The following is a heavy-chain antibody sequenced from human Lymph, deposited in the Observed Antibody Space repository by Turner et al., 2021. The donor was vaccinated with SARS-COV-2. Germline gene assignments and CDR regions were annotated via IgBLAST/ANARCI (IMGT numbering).Heavy chain of an antibody. J-gene: IGHJ4*02. CDR1: GFTFDDYA. CDR2: INGSGGSI. CDR3: AKDLAGTYYASFDY. Sequence: EVQLVESGGGLVLPCRFLGHSCAASGFTFDDYAIHWVRQAPGKGLEWASGINGSGGSIAYADSVKGRFTISRDNPKNSLYLQMNSLRAEDTAFYYCAKDLAGTYYASFDYWGQGTLVTVSS. D-gene: IGHD1-26*01. V-gene: IGHV3-9*01.